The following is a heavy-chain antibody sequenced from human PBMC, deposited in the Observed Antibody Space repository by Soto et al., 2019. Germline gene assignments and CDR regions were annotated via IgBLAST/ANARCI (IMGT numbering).Heavy chain of an antibody. CDR1: GYTFTRYE. J-gene: IGHJ4*02. CDR2: MNPNSGDT. V-gene: IGHV1-8*01. CDR3: ARGELLWFGELLR. D-gene: IGHD3-10*01. Sequence: QVQLVQSGAEVKKPGASVKVSCKASGYTFTRYEINWVRQATGTGLEWMGWMNPNSGDTGYAQKFQGRVTMTRNTSISTAYMELSSLRSEDTAVYYCARGELLWFGELLRWGQGTLVTVSS.